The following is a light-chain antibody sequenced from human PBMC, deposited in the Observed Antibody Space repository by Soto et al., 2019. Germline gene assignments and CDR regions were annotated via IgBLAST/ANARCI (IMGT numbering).Light chain of an antibody. V-gene: IGKV1-5*01. J-gene: IGKJ1*01. Sequence: IQLTQSPSTLPASVGDRVTLTCRASLSISNWLAWYQQKPWPAPKLLIYHASILETAVPSRFRGNGAGAEFPLTSSSLQPGDFAKYYCQQYNSYAFGQGSRVEIK. CDR1: LSISNW. CDR2: HAS. CDR3: QQYNSYA.